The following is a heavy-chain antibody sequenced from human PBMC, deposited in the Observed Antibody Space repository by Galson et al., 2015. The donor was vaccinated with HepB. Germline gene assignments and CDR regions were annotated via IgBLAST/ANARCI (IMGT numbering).Heavy chain of an antibody. CDR2: ISAYNGNT. D-gene: IGHD2-15*01. Sequence: SVKVSCKASGYTFTSYGISWVRQAPGQGLEWMGWISAYNGNTNYAQKLQGRVTMTTDTSTSTAYMELRSLRSDDTAVYYCARVMGGCSGGSCYSLDYYYYMDVWGKGTTVTVSS. V-gene: IGHV1-18*01. J-gene: IGHJ6*03. CDR1: GYTFTSYG. CDR3: ARVMGGCSGGSCYSLDYYYYMDV.